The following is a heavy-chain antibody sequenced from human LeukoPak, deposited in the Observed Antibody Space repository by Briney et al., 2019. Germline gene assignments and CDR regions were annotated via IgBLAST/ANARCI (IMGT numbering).Heavy chain of an antibody. CDR2: IYSGGST. V-gene: IGHV3-66*01. J-gene: IGHJ6*03. D-gene: IGHD1-14*01. CDR3: ASGRNYYYYMDV. Sequence: PGGSLRLSCTASGFTFGDYAMSWFRQAPGKGLEWVSVIYSGGSTYYADSVKGRFTISRDNSKNTLYLQMNSLRAEDTAVYYCASGRNYYYYMDVWGKGTTVTISS. CDR1: GFTFGDYA.